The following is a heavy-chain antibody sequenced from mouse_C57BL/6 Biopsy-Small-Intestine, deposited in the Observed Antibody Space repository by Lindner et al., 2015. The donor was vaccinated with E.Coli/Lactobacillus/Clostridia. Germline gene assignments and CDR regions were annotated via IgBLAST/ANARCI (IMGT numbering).Heavy chain of an antibody. CDR3: ASYSNYWFAY. Sequence: VQLQESGPELVKPGASVKMSCKAPGFSFTGYNMHWVKQSHGKSLEWIGYIDPYNGATNYNQKFKGKATLTVDKSSSTAYMQLNSLTSEDSAVYYCASYSNYWFAYWGQGTLVTVSA. CDR1: GFSFTGYN. D-gene: IGHD2-5*01. CDR2: IDPYNGAT. V-gene: IGHV1S135*01. J-gene: IGHJ3*01.